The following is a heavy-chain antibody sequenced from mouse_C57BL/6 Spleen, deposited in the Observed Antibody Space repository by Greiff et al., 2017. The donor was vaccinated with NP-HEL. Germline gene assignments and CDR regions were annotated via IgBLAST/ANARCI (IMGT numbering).Heavy chain of an antibody. V-gene: IGHV14-3*01. CDR3: ATFYGEYFDV. Sequence: EVQLQESVAELVRPGASVKLSCTASGFNIQNTYMHWVKQRPEQGLEWIGRIDPANGNTKYAPKFQGKATITADTSSNTAYLQLSSLTSEDTAIYYCATFYGEYFDVWGTGTTVTVSS. CDR1: GFNIQNTY. CDR2: IDPANGNT. J-gene: IGHJ1*03. D-gene: IGHD2-10*01.